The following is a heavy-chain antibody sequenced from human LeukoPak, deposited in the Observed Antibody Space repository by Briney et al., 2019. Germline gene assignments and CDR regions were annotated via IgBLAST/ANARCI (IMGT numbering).Heavy chain of an antibody. CDR1: GGTFSTYA. J-gene: IGHJ6*03. CDR3: ARSAGGVTISGVIPQFDYYYYYYMDV. V-gene: IGHV1-69*01. CDR2: IIPIFRTA. D-gene: IGHD3-3*01. Sequence: SVKISCKASGGTFSTYAISWVRQAPGQGLEWMGGIIPIFRTANYAQKFQGRVTITADESTSTAYMELSSLRSEDTAVYYCARSAGGVTISGVIPQFDYYYYYYMDVWGKGTTVTVSS.